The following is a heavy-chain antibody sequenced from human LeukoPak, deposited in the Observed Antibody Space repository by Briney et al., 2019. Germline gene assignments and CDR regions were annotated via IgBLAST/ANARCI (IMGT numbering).Heavy chain of an antibody. CDR2: INHSGSS. CDR3: ARGPLYGGYAN. V-gene: IGHV4-34*01. D-gene: IGHD5-12*01. Sequence: SETLSLTCAVYGGSFSGYYWSWIRQPPGKGLEWIGEINHSGSSNYNPSLKSRVTISVDTSKNQFSLKLSSVTAADTAVYYCARGPLYGGYANWGQGTLVRVSS. J-gene: IGHJ4*02. CDR1: GGSFSGYY.